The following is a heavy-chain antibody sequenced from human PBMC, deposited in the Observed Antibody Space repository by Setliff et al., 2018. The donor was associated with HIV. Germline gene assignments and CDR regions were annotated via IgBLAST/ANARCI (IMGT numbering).Heavy chain of an antibody. Sequence: GGSLRLSCAASGFTFSTYNMNWVRQAPGKGLEWVSYISSSSDSIYYADSVRGRFTVSRDNAKNSLYLQMNILRAEDTAVYYCGVSGGSSPGYWGQGTLVTVSS. D-gene: IGHD2-15*01. CDR1: GFTFSTYN. CDR3: GVSGGSSPGY. CDR2: ISSSSDSI. J-gene: IGHJ4*02. V-gene: IGHV3-48*04.